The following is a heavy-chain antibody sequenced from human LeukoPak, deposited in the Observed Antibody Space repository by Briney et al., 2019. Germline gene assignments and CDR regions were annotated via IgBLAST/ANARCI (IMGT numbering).Heavy chain of an antibody. J-gene: IGHJ6*02. CDR2: IHYSGKA. CDR3: ARFGVDYDMDV. D-gene: IGHD3-16*01. Sequence: SETLSLTCTVSGGSIRGHYWTWVRQPPGGGLEWIGQIHYSGKADYNPSLRSRITISVDTSKNQMSLKVTSVTAADTAVYYCARFGVDYDMDVWGQGPTVTVS. CDR1: GGSIRGHY. V-gene: IGHV4-59*11.